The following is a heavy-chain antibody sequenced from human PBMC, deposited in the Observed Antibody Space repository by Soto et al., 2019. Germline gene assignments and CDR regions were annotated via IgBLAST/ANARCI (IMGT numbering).Heavy chain of an antibody. CDR3: VRDMTVTGMGARRESLDL. J-gene: IGHJ5*02. Sequence: HPGGSLRLSCVGPGFMFSSYAMSWVRQAPGKGLEWVSVISRGGDSPKYADSVRGRFTISRDNSRNTLYLEMSSLRAEDAATYFCVRDMTVTGMGARRESLDLWGQGSLVTVSS. D-gene: IGHD2-21*02. V-gene: IGHV3-23*01. CDR2: ISRGGDSP. CDR1: GFMFSSYA.